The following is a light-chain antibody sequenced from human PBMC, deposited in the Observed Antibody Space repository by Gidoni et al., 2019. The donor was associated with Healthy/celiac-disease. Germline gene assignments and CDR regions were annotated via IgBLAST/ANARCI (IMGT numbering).Light chain of an antibody. CDR3: QQYNNWPPLT. Sequence: EIVMTQSPATLSVSPGERATLPCRASQSVSSNLAWYQQKPGQAPRLLIYGASTRATGIPARFSGSGSGTEFTVTISSLQSEDFAVYYCQQYNNWPPLTFGGGTKVEIK. J-gene: IGKJ4*01. CDR2: GAS. V-gene: IGKV3-15*01. CDR1: QSVSSN.